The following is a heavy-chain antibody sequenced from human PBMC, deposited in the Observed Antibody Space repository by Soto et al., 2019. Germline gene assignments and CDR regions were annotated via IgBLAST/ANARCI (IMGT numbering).Heavy chain of an antibody. CDR1: GFTFSSYG. V-gene: IGHV3-33*01. J-gene: IGHJ4*02. CDR2: IWYDGSNK. Sequence: GGSLRLSCAASGFTFSSYGMHWVRQAPGKGLEWVAVIWYDGSNKYYADSVKGRFTISRDNSKNTLYLQMNSLRAEDTAVYYCARKGYYDSSGYAFDCWGQGTLVTVSS. CDR3: ARKGYYDSSGYAFDC. D-gene: IGHD3-22*01.